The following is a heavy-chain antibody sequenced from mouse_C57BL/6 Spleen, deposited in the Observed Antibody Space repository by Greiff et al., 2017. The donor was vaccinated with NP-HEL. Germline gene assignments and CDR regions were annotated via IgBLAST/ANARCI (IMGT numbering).Heavy chain of an antibody. D-gene: IGHD2-10*01. CDR2: ISDGGSYT. CDR1: GFTFSSYA. Sequence: EVQWVESGGGLVKPGGSLKLSCAASGFTFSSYAMSWVRQTPEKRLEWVATISDGGSYTYYPDNVKGRFTISRDNAKNNLYLQMSHLKSEDTAMYYCARDFLLDYWGQGTTLTVSS. J-gene: IGHJ2*01. CDR3: ARDFLLDY. V-gene: IGHV5-4*01.